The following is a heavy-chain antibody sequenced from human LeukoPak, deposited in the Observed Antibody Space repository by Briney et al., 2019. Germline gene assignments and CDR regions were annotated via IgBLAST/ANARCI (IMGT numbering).Heavy chain of an antibody. Sequence: ASVKVSCKASGYTLTGYYMHWVRQAPGQGLEWMGWINPNSGGTNYAQKFQGRVTMTRDTSISTAYMELSRLRSDDTAVYYCARDPAAATPYNWFDPWGQGTLVTVSS. CDR1: GYTLTGYY. CDR2: INPNSGGT. V-gene: IGHV1-2*02. CDR3: ARDPAAATPYNWFDP. J-gene: IGHJ5*02. D-gene: IGHD6-13*01.